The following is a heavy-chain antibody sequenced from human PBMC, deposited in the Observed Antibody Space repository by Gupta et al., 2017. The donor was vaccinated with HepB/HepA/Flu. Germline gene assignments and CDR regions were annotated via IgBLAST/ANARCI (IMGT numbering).Heavy chain of an antibody. Sequence: EVQLVESGGGVVRPGGSLRLSCASSGFTFDDYGMSWVRQAPGKGLEWVSGINWNGGSTGYADSVKGRFTISRDNAKNSLYLQMNSLRAEDTALYYCARGYYDILTFTHSNAFDIWGQGTMVTVSS. V-gene: IGHV3-20*04. D-gene: IGHD3-9*01. J-gene: IGHJ3*02. CDR2: INWNGGST. CDR3: ARGYYDILTFTHSNAFDI. CDR1: GFTFDDYG.